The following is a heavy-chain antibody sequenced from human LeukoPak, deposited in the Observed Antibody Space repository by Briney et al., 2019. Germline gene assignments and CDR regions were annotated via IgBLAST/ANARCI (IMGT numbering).Heavy chain of an antibody. Sequence: PGGPLRLSCVASGFTFGINARSWVPRAQGKGLEGVSTISGGDDTTYYTDSVRGRFTISRDNSKNTLHLQMNSLRAEDTALYSSGKGWWGKRTLDYWGQGNQVTVSS. CDR3: GKGWWGKRTLDY. CDR1: GFTFGINA. J-gene: IGHJ4*02. V-gene: IGHV3-23*01. CDR2: ISGGDDTT. D-gene: IGHD3-16*01.